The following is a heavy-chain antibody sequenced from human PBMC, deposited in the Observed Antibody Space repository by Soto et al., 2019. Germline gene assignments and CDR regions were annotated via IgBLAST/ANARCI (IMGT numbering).Heavy chain of an antibody. CDR3: ARGRGFGFNWFDP. V-gene: IGHV4-34*01. CDR1: GGYFSGYY. Sequence: SDTLSLTXADYGGYFSGYYWSWIRPPPGKGLEWIAEINHSGSTNYHPSLKSRVTISVDTSKNQFSLKLSSVTAADTALYYCARGRGFGFNWFDPWGQGTLVTVSS. D-gene: IGHD3-10*01. CDR2: INHSGST. J-gene: IGHJ5*02.